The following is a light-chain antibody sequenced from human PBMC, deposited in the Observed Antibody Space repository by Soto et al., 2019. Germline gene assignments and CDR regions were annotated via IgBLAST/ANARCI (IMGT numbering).Light chain of an antibody. V-gene: IGKV1-27*01. Sequence: DIQMTQSPSSLPASVEDRVTITCRASQDIRHYLAWYQPKKGKVPKLLIYAASTLQSGVPSRFSGSGSGTDFTLNISSLQPEDIANYYCQKDNSAPYTFGQGTQLEIK. CDR1: QDIRHY. CDR3: QKDNSAPYT. J-gene: IGKJ2*01. CDR2: AAS.